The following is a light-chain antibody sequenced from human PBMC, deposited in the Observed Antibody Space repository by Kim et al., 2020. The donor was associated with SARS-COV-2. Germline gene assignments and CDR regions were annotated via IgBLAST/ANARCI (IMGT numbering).Light chain of an antibody. CDR3: QQRNDWPLA. J-gene: IGKJ4*01. CDR1: QSVNTY. CDR2: DAS. Sequence: EVVLTQSPATLSLSPGDRATLSCRASQSVNTYLAWYQQKPGQPPRLLIYDASNRVTGIPARFSGTGSGTDFTLTISSLEPEDFAVYYCQQRNDWPLAFGGGTKVDIK. V-gene: IGKV3-11*01.